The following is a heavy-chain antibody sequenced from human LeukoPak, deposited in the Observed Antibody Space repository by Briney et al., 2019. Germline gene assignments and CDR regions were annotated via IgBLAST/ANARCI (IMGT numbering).Heavy chain of an antibody. J-gene: IGHJ4*02. CDR1: GGSISSGSYY. CDR3: ARALGSSPDTYFDY. CDR2: IYTSGST. D-gene: IGHD6-6*01. V-gene: IGHV4-61*02. Sequence: SQTLSLTCTVSGGSISSGSYYWSWIRQPAGKGLEWIGRIYTSGSTNYNPSLKSRVTISVDTSKNQFSLKLSSVTAADTAVYYCARALGSSPDTYFDYWGQGTLVTVSS.